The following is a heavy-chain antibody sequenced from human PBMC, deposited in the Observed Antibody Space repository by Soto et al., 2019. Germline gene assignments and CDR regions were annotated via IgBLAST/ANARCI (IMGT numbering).Heavy chain of an antibody. CDR3: AKEPPVNYYGSGSSDY. D-gene: IGHD3-10*01. CDR2: ISYDGSNK. CDR1: GFTFSSYG. Sequence: PGGSLRLSCAASGFTFSSYGMHWVRQAPGKGLEWVVVISYDGSNKYYADSVKGRFTISRDNSKNTLYLQMNSLRAEDTAVYYCAKEPPVNYYGSGSSDYWGQGTLVTVSS. J-gene: IGHJ4*02. V-gene: IGHV3-30*18.